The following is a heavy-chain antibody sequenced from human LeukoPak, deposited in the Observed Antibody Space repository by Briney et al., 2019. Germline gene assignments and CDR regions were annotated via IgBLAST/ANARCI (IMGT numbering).Heavy chain of an antibody. V-gene: IGHV3-30*02. CDR1: GFTFSRYG. J-gene: IGHJ4*02. CDR2: IRYDGSNK. Sequence: GGSLRLSCAASGFTFSRYGMHWVRQAPGKGLEWVAFIRYDGSNKYYADSEKGRFTISRDNAKNSLYLQMNSLRAEDTAVYYCARERFLEWLADYWGQGTLSPSPQ. CDR3: ARERFLEWLADY. D-gene: IGHD3-3*01.